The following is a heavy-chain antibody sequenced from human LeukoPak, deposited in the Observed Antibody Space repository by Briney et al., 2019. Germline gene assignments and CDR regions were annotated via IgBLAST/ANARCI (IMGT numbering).Heavy chain of an antibody. CDR3: ARDPSNYDFWSGYEGPGRGGFDY. Sequence: PGGSLRLSCAASGFTFSSYAMHWVRQAPGKGLEWVAVISYDGSNKYYADSVKGRFTISRDNSKNTLYLQMNSLRAEDTAVYYCARDPSNYDFWSGYEGPGRGGFDYWGQGTLVTVSS. J-gene: IGHJ4*02. D-gene: IGHD3-3*01. CDR2: ISYDGSNK. V-gene: IGHV3-30-3*01. CDR1: GFTFSSYA.